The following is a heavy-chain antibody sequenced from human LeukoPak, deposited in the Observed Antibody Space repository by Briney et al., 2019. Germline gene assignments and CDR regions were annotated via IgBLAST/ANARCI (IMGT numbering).Heavy chain of an antibody. Sequence: PSETLSLTCTVSGASISGWYWSWIRQPPGKGLEWIGYIYGSGYTNYNPSLKSRVTMSIDTSKNHFFLNLTSVAAADTATYYCARETSLAGFASGLGFNYWGQGILVTVSS. J-gene: IGHJ4*02. CDR2: IYGSGYT. D-gene: IGHD6-19*01. V-gene: IGHV4-59*01. CDR3: ARETSLAGFASGLGFNY. CDR1: GASISGWY.